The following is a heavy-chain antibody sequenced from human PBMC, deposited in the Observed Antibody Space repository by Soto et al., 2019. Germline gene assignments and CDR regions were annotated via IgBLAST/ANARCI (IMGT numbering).Heavy chain of an antibody. J-gene: IGHJ5*02. D-gene: IGHD3-10*01. CDR2: IRGSGGST. V-gene: IGHV3-23*01. CDR1: GFTFSSYA. CDR3: AKDYGRGGWFED. Sequence: GGSLRLSCAASGFTFSSYAMSWVRQAPGKGLEWVSAIRGSGGSTEYADSVKGRFTISRDNSKNTLYLQMNSLRDEDTAVYCCAKDYGRGGWFEDWGQGTLVTVSS.